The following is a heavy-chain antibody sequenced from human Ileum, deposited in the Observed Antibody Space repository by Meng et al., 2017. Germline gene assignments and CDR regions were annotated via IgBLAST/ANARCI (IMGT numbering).Heavy chain of an antibody. V-gene: IGHV4-34*01. CDR2: ISRSGTT. J-gene: IGHJ4*02. Sequence: QLQLQQWGAGLLNPSETLSLPCAIGGGSFSTYYWNWIRQPPGKGLEWVGEISRSGTTNYNPSLKSRVTISVDTSKNQFSLTVTSVTAADSALYYCARSGVTTVTYLDWGQGTLVTVSS. CDR1: GGSFSTYY. CDR3: ARSGVTTVTYLD. D-gene: IGHD4-11*01.